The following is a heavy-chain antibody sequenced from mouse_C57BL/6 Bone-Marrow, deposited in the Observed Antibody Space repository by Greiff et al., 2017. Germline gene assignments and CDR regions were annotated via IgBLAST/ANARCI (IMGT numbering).Heavy chain of an antibody. CDR1: GFTFSDYG. CDR2: ISNLAYSI. CDR3: ASFYYYGSSYGGFAY. Sequence: DVMLVESGGGLVQPGGSLKLSCAASGFTFSDYGMAWVRQAPRKGPEWVAFISNLAYSIYYADTVTGRFTISRENAKNTLYLEMSRLRSEDTAMYYCASFYYYGSSYGGFAYWGQGTLVTVSA. V-gene: IGHV5-15*01. J-gene: IGHJ3*01. D-gene: IGHD1-1*01.